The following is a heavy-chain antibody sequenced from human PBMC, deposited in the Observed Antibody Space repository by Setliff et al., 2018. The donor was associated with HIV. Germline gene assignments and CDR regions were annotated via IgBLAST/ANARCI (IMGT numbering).Heavy chain of an antibody. CDR3: ATVYSNNWSQSRWFDP. CDR2: IYPGDSDT. Sequence: GESLKISCQGSGYSFTRYWIGWVRQMPGKGLEWMGIIYPGDSDTTYSPSFQGQVTISADKSISTAYLQWSSLKASDTAMYYCATVYSNNWSQSRWFDPWGQGTLVTVSS. V-gene: IGHV5-51*01. CDR1: GYSFTRYW. D-gene: IGHD6-13*01. J-gene: IGHJ5*02.